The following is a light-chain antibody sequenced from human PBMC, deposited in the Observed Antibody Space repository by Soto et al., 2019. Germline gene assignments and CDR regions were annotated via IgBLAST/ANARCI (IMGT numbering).Light chain of an antibody. CDR2: EVS. CDR1: SSDVGGYAY. Sequence: QSVLTQPASVSGSPGQSITIPCTGTSSDVGGYAYVSWYQQYPGKAPKLVISEVSNRPSGVSHRFSGSRSGNTASLTISGLQAEDEADYYCSSYTSSTTPVFGGGTKLTVL. CDR3: SSYTSSTTPV. J-gene: IGLJ3*02. V-gene: IGLV2-14*01.